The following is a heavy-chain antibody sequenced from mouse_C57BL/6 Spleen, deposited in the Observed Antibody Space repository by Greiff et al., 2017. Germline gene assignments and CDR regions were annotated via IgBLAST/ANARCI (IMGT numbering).Heavy chain of an antibody. D-gene: IGHD4-1*01. CDR2: IDPETGGT. Sequence: QVQLQHSGAELVRPGASVTLSCKASGYTFTDYEMHWVKQTPVHGLEWIGAIDPETGGTAYNQKLKGKAILTADKSSSPSYMELRSLTSEDSAVYSCTRDETGSAWFAYWGQGTLVTVSA. J-gene: IGHJ3*01. CDR1: GYTFTDYE. CDR3: TRDETGSAWFAY. V-gene: IGHV1-15*01.